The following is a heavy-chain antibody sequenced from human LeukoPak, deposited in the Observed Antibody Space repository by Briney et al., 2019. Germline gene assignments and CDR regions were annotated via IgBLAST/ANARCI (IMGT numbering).Heavy chain of an antibody. V-gene: IGHV3-15*01. Sequence: GGYLRLSCAASGFTFSNAWMSWVRQAPGKGLEWVGRNKSKTDGGTTDYAAPVKGRFTISRDDSKNALYLQMNSLKTEDTAVYYCTTRLLVATIFDYWGQGTLVTVSS. J-gene: IGHJ4*02. D-gene: IGHD5-12*01. CDR3: TTRLLVATIFDY. CDR1: GFTFSNAW. CDR2: NKSKTDGGTT.